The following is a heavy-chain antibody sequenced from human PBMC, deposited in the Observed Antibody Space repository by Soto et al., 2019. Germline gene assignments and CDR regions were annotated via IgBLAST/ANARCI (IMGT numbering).Heavy chain of an antibody. J-gene: IGHJ3*02. CDR2: IYPGDSDT. CDR1: GHSFTSYW. CDR3: ARHPMTAMVAFDI. Sequence: GESLKISCKGSGHSFTSYWIGWVRQMPGKGLEWMGIIYPGDSDTRYSPSFQGQVTISADKSISTAYLQWSSLKASDTAMYYCARHPMTAMVAFDIWGQGTMVTVSS. V-gene: IGHV5-51*01. D-gene: IGHD5-18*01.